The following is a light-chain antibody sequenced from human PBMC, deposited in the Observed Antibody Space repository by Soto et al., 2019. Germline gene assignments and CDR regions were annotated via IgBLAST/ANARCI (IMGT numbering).Light chain of an antibody. V-gene: IGLV1-47*01. CDR3: ASWDDSLSVI. Sequence: QSVLTQPPSASGAPGQRVTISCSGSSSSIGSYSVYWYQQLPGTAPKLLIYEDNQRPSGVPDRFSGSKSDTSASLAISGLRSGDEADYYCASWDDSLSVIFGGRTKLTVL. CDR2: EDN. J-gene: IGLJ2*01. CDR1: SSSIGSYS.